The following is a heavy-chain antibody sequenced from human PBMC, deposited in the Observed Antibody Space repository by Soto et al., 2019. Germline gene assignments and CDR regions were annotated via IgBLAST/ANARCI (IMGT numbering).Heavy chain of an antibody. Sequence: QITLKESAPTLVRPTETLTLTCTFSGFSLTTNRVGVGWIRQPPGKALEWLALIYGNDDKEYSPSLKNRLTNIKDISKDQVALTVTNVDPVDTATYYCAHRPHYYYDSSGYYFHWGQGALVTVSS. CDR2: IYGNDDK. V-gene: IGHV2-5*01. D-gene: IGHD3-22*01. CDR3: AHRPHYYYDSSGYYFH. CDR1: GFSLTTNRVG. J-gene: IGHJ4*02.